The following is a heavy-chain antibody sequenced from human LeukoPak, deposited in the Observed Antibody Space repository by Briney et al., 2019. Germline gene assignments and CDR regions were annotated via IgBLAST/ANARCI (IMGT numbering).Heavy chain of an antibody. CDR1: GFTFSSYS. Sequence: GGSLRLSCAASGFTFSSYSMNWVRQAPGKGLEWVSSISSSSSYIYYADSVKGRFTISRDNAKNSLYLQMNSLRAEDTAVYYCAREGVVAVRARFDPWGQGTLFTASS. CDR2: ISSSSSYI. J-gene: IGHJ5*02. D-gene: IGHD2-2*01. CDR3: AREGVVAVRARFDP. V-gene: IGHV3-21*01.